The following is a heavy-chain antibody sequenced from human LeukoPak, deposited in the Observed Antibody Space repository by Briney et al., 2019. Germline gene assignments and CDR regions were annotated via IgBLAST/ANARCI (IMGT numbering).Heavy chain of an antibody. CDR2: ISGSGGRT. Sequence: GGSLRLSCAASGFTFSSYWMSWVRQAPGKGLEWVSAISGSGGRTYYADSVKGRFTISRDNSKNTLYLQMNSLRAEDTAVYYCANLGTTVVPPFDDWGQGPLVTVSS. CDR1: GFTFSSYW. J-gene: IGHJ4*02. V-gene: IGHV3-23*01. D-gene: IGHD4-23*01. CDR3: ANLGTTVVPPFDD.